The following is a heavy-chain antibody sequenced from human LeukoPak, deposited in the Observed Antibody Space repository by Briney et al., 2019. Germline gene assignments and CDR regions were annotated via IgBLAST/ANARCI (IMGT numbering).Heavy chain of an antibody. V-gene: IGHV3-23*01. D-gene: IGHD3-10*02. CDR1: GFTFSSYG. Sequence: GGSLRLSCAASGFTFSSYGMSWVRQAPGKGLEWVSAIRGSGIRTYYADSVNGRFTISRDNAKNSLYLQMNSLRAEDTAVYYCAELGITMIGGVWGKGTTVTISS. J-gene: IGHJ6*04. CDR3: AELGITMIGGV. CDR2: IRGSGIRT.